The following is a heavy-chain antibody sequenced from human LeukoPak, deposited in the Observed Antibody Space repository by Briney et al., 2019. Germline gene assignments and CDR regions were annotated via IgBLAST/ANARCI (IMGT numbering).Heavy chain of an antibody. CDR2: IYSDGST. V-gene: IGHV3-53*05. CDR3: AKDPHGDFMDV. CDR1: GFTVSSNY. J-gene: IGHJ6*03. Sequence: GGSLRLSCAVSGFTVSSNYITWVRQAPGKGLQWVSVIYSDGSTYYADSVKGRFTISRDNSKNTLYLQMNSLRAEDTAVYYCAKDPHGDFMDVWGKGTTVTVSS. D-gene: IGHD3-10*01.